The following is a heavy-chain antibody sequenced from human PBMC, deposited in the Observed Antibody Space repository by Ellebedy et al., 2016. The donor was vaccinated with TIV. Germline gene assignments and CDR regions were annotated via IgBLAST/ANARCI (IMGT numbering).Heavy chain of an antibody. J-gene: IGHJ4*02. CDR3: ARIVGDQDS. Sequence: GGSLRLSCAASGFIVGGNYMNWVRQAPGKGLEWVSVIYSGGSTYYADSVKGRFIVSGDNSKNTVYLQLNYMRVEDTAVYYCARIVGDQDSWGQGTLVRVST. CDR1: GFIVGGNY. D-gene: IGHD1-26*01. V-gene: IGHV3-66*01. CDR2: IYSGGST.